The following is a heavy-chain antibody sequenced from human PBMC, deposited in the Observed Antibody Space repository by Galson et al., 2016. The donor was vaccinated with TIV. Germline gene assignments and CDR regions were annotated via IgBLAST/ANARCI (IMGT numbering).Heavy chain of an antibody. CDR1: GFAFNFYG. CDR3: AKVFGSGAYAQGDALDI. D-gene: IGHD3-10*01. V-gene: IGHV3-21*01. J-gene: IGHJ3*02. CDR2: ISLNGHHI. Sequence: SLRLSCAASGFAFNFYGMNWVRQAPGKGLEWISSISLNGHHIYYAESVKGRFTVSGDNAASSLYLQMNRLRADDTALYYCAKVFGSGAYAQGDALDIWGQGTVVAVSA.